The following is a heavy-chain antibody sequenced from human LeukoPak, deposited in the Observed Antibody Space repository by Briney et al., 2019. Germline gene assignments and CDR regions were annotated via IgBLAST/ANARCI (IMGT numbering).Heavy chain of an antibody. J-gene: IGHJ6*03. D-gene: IGHD5-24*01. Sequence: ASVKVSCKASGGTFSSYAISWVRQAPGQGLEWMGGIIPIFGTANYAQKFQGRVTITADESTSTAYMELSSLRSEDTAVYYCASDSGRRWLQLSYYYYYMDVWGKGTTVTISS. CDR3: ASDSGRRWLQLSYYYYYMDV. V-gene: IGHV1-69*13. CDR1: GGTFSSYA. CDR2: IIPIFGTA.